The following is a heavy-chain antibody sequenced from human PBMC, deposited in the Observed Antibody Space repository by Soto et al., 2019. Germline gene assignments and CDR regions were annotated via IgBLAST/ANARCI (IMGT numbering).Heavy chain of an antibody. D-gene: IGHD3-22*01. J-gene: IGHJ3*01. CDR3: AKDFYHCYDTSGNYLVRGFDA. Sequence: GGSLRLSCAASGFSFDYYAVHWVRQIPGKGLEWVSGITWNSGVIGYADSVKCRFTISRDNAKSSLSLQMNSLRAEDTAFYYCAKDFYHCYDTSGNYLVRGFDAWGQGTMVTVSS. V-gene: IGHV3-9*01. CDR1: GFSFDYYA. CDR2: ITWNSGVI.